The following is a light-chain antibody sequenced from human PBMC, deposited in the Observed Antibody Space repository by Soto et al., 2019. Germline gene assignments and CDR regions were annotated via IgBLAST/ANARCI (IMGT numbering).Light chain of an antibody. CDR2: GAS. J-gene: IGKJ1*01. V-gene: IGKV3-20*01. Sequence: EIVLTQSSGTLSLSPGERATLSCRASQSVSSSYLAWYQQKPGQAPRLLIYGASSRATGIPDRFTGSGSGTEFILTITSLQSEDSAVYYCQEYNTWPWTFGQGTKVDIK. CDR3: QEYNTWPWT. CDR1: QSVSSSY.